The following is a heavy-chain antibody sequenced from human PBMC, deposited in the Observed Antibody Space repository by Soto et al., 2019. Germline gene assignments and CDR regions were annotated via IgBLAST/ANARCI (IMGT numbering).Heavy chain of an antibody. J-gene: IGHJ4*02. CDR3: ARLEIVKHWYFDY. D-gene: IGHD5-12*01. CDR2: IYYGGST. V-gene: IGHV4-39*01. Sequence: SETLSLTCAVSGGSITSNTFYWAWIRQPPGKGLEWIGTIYYGGSTYYNPSLRSRVTISVDTSKNQFSLKLTSVTAADTAVYYCARLEIVKHWYFDYWGQGTLVTVSS. CDR1: GGSITSNTFY.